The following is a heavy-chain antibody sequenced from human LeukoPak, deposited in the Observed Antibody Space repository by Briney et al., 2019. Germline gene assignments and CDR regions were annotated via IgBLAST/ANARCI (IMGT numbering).Heavy chain of an antibody. CDR2: ISGSGGST. V-gene: IGHV3-23*01. D-gene: IGHD3-3*01. CDR1: GLTFSTSA. J-gene: IGHJ3*02. Sequence: PGGSLRLSCAASGLTFSTSAMSWVRQAPGRGLEWVSSISGSGGSTYYAGSVKGRFTISRDNAKNSLYLQMNSLRAEDTAVYYCARLITIFGVVMPLPAFDIWGQGTMVTVSS. CDR3: ARLITIFGVVMPLPAFDI.